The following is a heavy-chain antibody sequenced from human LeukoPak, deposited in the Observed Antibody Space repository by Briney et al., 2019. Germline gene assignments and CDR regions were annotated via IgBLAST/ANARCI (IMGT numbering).Heavy chain of an antibody. Sequence: GGSLRLSCAASGFTFSSYWMSWVRQAPGKGLEWVANIKQDGSEKYYVDSVKGRFTISRDNSKNTLYLQMNSLRVEDTAVYYCATGNEYYFDHWGQGTLVSVSS. J-gene: IGHJ4*02. V-gene: IGHV3-7*01. CDR3: ATGNEYYFDH. CDR2: IKQDGSEK. D-gene: IGHD1-14*01. CDR1: GFTFSSYW.